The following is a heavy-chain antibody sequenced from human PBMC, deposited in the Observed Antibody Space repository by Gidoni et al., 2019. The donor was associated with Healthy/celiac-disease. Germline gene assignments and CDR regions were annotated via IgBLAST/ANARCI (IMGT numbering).Heavy chain of an antibody. D-gene: IGHD6-13*01. CDR1: GGSFSGYY. V-gene: IGHV4-34*01. CDR3: ARAWAAGPPRPFDY. Sequence: QVHLQQWGAVLFNPSETLSLTCAVYGGSFSGYYWSWIRQPPGKGLEWIGEINHSGSTNYNPSIKSRVTISVDTSKNQVSLKLSSVTAADTAVYYCARAWAAGPPRPFDYWGKGTLVTVSS. J-gene: IGHJ4*02. CDR2: INHSGST.